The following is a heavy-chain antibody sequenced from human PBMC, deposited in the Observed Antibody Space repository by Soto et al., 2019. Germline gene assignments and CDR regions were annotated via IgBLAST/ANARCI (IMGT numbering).Heavy chain of an antibody. Sequence: EVQLVESGGGLVQPGGSLRLSCAASGFTFSSYWMSWVRQAPGKGLEWVANIKQDGSEKYYVDSVKGRFTISRDNAKNSLCLHMRSLRGEDTAVYYCARVQVGSVARTQQFDYWGPRTLVTVSS. CDR2: IKQDGSEK. V-gene: IGHV3-7*01. D-gene: IGHD6-19*01. J-gene: IGHJ4*02. CDR1: GFTFSSYW. CDR3: ARVQVGSVARTQQFDY.